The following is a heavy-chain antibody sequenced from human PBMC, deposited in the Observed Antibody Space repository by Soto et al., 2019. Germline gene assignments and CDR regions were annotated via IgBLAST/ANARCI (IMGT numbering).Heavy chain of an antibody. J-gene: IGHJ4*02. CDR3: AKARYYDSSGYPSG. D-gene: IGHD3-22*01. Sequence: LRLSCAASGFTFSSYAMSWVRQAPGKGLEWVSAISGSGGSTYYADSVKGRFTISRDNSKNTLYLQMNSLRAEDTAVYYCAKARYYDSSGYPSGWGQGTLVTVSS. CDR1: GFTFSSYA. CDR2: ISGSGGST. V-gene: IGHV3-23*01.